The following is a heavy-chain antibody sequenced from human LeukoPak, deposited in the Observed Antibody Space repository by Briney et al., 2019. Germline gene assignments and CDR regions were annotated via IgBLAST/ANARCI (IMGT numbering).Heavy chain of an antibody. Sequence: GGSLRLSCAASGFTFDDYAMSWVRQAPGKGLEWVSATVGNGGSTYYADSVKGRFTISRDNSKNTLYLQMNSLRAEDTALYYCARNEYETLDYWGQGTLVTVSS. J-gene: IGHJ4*02. CDR1: GFTFDDYA. CDR2: TVGNGGST. CDR3: ARNEYETLDY. D-gene: IGHD2/OR15-2a*01. V-gene: IGHV3-23*01.